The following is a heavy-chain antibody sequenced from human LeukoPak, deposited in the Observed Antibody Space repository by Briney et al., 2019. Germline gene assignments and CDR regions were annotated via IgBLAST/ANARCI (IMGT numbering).Heavy chain of an antibody. CDR3: ARDRSGPFDY. CDR1: GFTFDDYD. CDR2: INRNGGST. V-gene: IGHV3-20*04. J-gene: IGHJ4*02. Sequence: GGSLRLSCAASGFTFDDYDMSWVRQAPGKRLEWVSGINRNGGSTGYADSVKGRFTISRDNAKNSLYLQMNSLRAEDTALYYCARDRSGPFDYWGQGTLVTVSS.